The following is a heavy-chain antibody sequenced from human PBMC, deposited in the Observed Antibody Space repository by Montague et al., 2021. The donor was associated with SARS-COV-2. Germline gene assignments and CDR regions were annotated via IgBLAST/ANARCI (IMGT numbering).Heavy chain of an antibody. CDR2: IYYSGST. D-gene: IGHD1-26*01. Sequence: SETLSLTCTVSGGSISSYYWSWIRQPPGKGLEWIGYIYYSGSTNYNPSLKSRVTILVDMSKNQFSLMLSSVTAADTAVYYCARGMGGSYLYYFDYWGQGTLVTVSS. J-gene: IGHJ4*02. CDR3: ARGMGGSYLYYFDY. V-gene: IGHV4-59*01. CDR1: GGSISSYY.